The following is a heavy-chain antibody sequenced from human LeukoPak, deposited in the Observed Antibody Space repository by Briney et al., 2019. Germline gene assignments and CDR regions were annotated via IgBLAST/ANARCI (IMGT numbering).Heavy chain of an antibody. CDR1: GFTFSSYA. J-gene: IGHJ4*02. CDR2: ISGGGGST. CDR3: AKGKQWLVDGNFDY. V-gene: IGHV3-23*01. D-gene: IGHD6-19*01. Sequence: PGGSLRLSCASSGFTFSSYAMSWVRQAPGKGLEWVSAISGGGGSTYYADSVKGRFTISRDNSKNTLYLQMNCQRAEDTAVYYCAKGKQWLVDGNFDYWGQGTLVTVSS.